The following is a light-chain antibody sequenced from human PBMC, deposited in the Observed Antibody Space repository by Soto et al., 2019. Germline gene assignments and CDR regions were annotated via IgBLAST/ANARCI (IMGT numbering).Light chain of an antibody. CDR3: QQSYSTLYT. CDR1: QSISSY. Sequence: DIQMTQSPSSLSASVGDRVTITCRASQSISSYLNWYQQKPGKAPKLLIYAASSLQSGVPSRFSGSGYGTDFTLNISSLQPEDFATYYCQQSYSTLYTFGQGTKLEIK. J-gene: IGKJ2*01. V-gene: IGKV1-39*01. CDR2: AAS.